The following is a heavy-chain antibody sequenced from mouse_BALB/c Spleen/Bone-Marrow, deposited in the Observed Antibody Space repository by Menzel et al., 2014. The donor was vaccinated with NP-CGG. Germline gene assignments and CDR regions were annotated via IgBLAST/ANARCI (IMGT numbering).Heavy chain of an antibody. CDR3: ATLGYYGCFVD. Sequence: EVKLMESGGGLVQPGGSLKLSCAASGFDFRRYWMSWVRQGPGKGLEWIGEINPESSTINYTPSLKDKFIVSRDNAKNTLYLQMGKVRSEDTAPYYCATLGYYGCFVDWGQSTTLTVSS. CDR2: INPESSTI. CDR1: GFDFRRYW. V-gene: IGHV4-1*02. D-gene: IGHD2-3*01. J-gene: IGHJ2*01.